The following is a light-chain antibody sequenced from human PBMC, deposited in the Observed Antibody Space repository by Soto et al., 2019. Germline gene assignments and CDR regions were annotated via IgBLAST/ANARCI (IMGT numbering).Light chain of an antibody. CDR3: QQSYDSPT. Sequence: TQTLTFVAAXVGDXGMIXFRASSDIVTSLNWYQQHPVKVPKILIYAASALQRGVPSRFSGSDPGTDLKLDISSRLTQEYSTFYSQQSYDSPTYSQGTKLDIK. CDR1: SDIVTS. J-gene: IGKJ1*01. CDR2: AAS. V-gene: IGKV1-39*01.